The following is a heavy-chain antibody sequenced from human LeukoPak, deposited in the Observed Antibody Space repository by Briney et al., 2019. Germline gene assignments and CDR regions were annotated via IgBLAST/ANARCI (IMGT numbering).Heavy chain of an antibody. J-gene: IGHJ4*02. CDR2: ITSLVETT. V-gene: IGHV3-23*01. D-gene: IGHD6-19*01. CDR1: GFTLRNYA. Sequence: GGSLRLSCAASGFTLRNYAMSWVRQAPGEGLEWGSGITSLVETTYYADSVKGRFTISRDDSKNTLYLQMHSLRPEDTAVYYCAKDYSSGWFLDYWGQGTLVTVSS. CDR3: AKDYSSGWFLDY.